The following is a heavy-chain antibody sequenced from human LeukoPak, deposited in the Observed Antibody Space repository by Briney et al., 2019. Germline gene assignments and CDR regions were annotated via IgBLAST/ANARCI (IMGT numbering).Heavy chain of an antibody. D-gene: IGHD2-21*01. CDR3: SREWRVASYYYYGIDV. CDR1: GFTISSCS. V-gene: IGHV3-53*01. J-gene: IGHJ6*02. CDR2: IYSGGST. Sequence: GQTLRLTCAASGFTISSCSMYWVWKGQPAGKELVAVIYSGGSTYYAYTVKGRFTITIDNSKNTLYLQMNSLRAEDTAVYYCSREWRVASYYYYGIDVWGQGTTVTVSS.